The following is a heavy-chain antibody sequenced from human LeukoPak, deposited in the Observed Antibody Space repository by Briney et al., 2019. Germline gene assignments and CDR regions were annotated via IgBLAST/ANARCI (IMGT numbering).Heavy chain of an antibody. CDR3: ARDILLIAAAGKRDAFDI. V-gene: IGHV1-18*01. Sequence: ASVKVSCKASGYTFTSYGISWVRQAPGQGLEWMGWISAYNGNTNYAQKLQGRVTMTTDTSTSTAYMELRSLRSDDTAVYYCARDILLIAAAGKRDAFDIWGQGTMVTFSS. J-gene: IGHJ3*02. CDR1: GYTFTSYG. CDR2: ISAYNGNT. D-gene: IGHD6-13*01.